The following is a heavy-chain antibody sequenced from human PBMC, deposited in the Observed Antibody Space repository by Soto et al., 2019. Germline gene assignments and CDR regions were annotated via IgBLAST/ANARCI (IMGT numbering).Heavy chain of an antibody. CDR2: ISYDGTNK. D-gene: IGHD1-26*01. V-gene: IGHV3-30*03. J-gene: IGHJ4*02. Sequence: QGRLVESGGGVVQPGRSLRLSCAASGFSFSTYGMHWVRQAPGKGLEWVAAISYDGTNKYYGDSVRGRLTISRDNSKNTLYLQISSLRADDTAVYYCARDPSATGTYYADWGQGTLVTVSS. CDR1: GFSFSTYG. CDR3: ARDPSATGTYYAD.